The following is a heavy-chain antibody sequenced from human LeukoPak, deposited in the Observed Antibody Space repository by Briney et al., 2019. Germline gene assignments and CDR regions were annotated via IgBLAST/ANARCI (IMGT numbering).Heavy chain of an antibody. Sequence: PGRSLRLSCAASGFTFSSYSMNWVRQAPGKGLEWVSYISRSSSTIYYADSVKGRFTISRDNPKNSLYLQMNSLRAEDTAVYYCARDYYDSSGYYYSSYWGQGTLVTVSS. D-gene: IGHD3-22*01. J-gene: IGHJ4*02. CDR3: ARDYYDSSGYYYSSY. V-gene: IGHV3-48*04. CDR1: GFTFSSYS. CDR2: ISRSSSTI.